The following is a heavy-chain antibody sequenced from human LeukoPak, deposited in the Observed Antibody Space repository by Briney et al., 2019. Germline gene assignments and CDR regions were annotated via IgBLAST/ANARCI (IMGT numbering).Heavy chain of an antibody. CDR2: MNPNSGNT. CDR3: AGYSSGWDDIDY. D-gene: IGHD6-19*01. V-gene: IGHV1-8*02. CDR1: GYTFTTYA. Sequence: AASVKVSCKASGYTFTTYAITWVRQAPGQGLEWMGWMNPNSGNTGYAQKFQGRVTMTRNTSISTAYMELSSLRSEDTAVYYCAGYSSGWDDIDYWGQGTLVTVSS. J-gene: IGHJ4*02.